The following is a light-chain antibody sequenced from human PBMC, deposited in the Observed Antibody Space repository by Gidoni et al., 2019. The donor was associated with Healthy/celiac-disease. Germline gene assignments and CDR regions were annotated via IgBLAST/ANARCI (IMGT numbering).Light chain of an antibody. CDR2: KAS. CDR1: QSSSSW. V-gene: IGKV1-5*03. CDR3: QQYNSYWT. J-gene: IGKJ1*01. Sequence: DIQMTQSPSTLSASVGDRVTITCRASQSSSSWLAWYKQKPGKAPKLLIYKASSVDSGVPTRLSGSGSGTEFTLTISSLQPDDFATYYCQQYNSYWTFGQGTKVEIK.